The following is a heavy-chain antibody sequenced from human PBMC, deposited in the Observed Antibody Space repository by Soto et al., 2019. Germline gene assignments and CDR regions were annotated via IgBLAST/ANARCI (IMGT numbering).Heavy chain of an antibody. V-gene: IGHV4-59*08. CDR3: ASHSGVAALGGLDH. Sequence: QVQLQESGPGLVKPSETLSLTCTVSGGSFTSDYWSWIRQPPGKGLHWIGYIYYNGTTNYNPSLKSRLTISQDTAKGQISLELTSLTAADTAVYYCASHSGVAALGGLDHWGQGTLVTVSS. CDR2: IYYNGTT. D-gene: IGHD2-8*01. CDR1: GGSFTSDY. J-gene: IGHJ4*02.